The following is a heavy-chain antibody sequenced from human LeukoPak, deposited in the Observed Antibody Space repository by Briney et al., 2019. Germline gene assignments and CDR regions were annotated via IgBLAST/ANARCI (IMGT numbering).Heavy chain of an antibody. D-gene: IGHD1-1*01. CDR1: EPTFSNYW. J-gene: IGHJ3*01. Sequence: PGGSLRLSCVASEPTFSNYWMHGVRQPTAKELVGVSRINRDARTSYYAGSVKGRFTISRDNAKNTLYLQMNSLRAEDTAIYYCARGSHNWNDDQPSDVWGQGTMVTVSS. V-gene: IGHV3-74*01. CDR3: ARGSHNWNDDQPSDV. CDR2: INRDARTS.